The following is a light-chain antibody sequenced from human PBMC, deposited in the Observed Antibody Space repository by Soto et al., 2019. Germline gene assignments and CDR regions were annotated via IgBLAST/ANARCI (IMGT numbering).Light chain of an antibody. V-gene: IGKV3-20*01. CDR3: KRYGSSAVT. J-gene: IGKJ1*01. CDR1: QSVDSR. CDR2: AAS. Sequence: EIVLTQSPATLSLSPGERATLSCRASQSVDSRLAWYQKKPGQAPRLLIFAASSRATGIPARFSGSGSGKDFTLTISRLEAEEVAGCYCKRYGSSAVTFGHGTQVDIK.